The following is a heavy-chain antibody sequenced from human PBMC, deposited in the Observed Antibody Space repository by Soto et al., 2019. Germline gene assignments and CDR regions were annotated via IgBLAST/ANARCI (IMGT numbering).Heavy chain of an antibody. D-gene: IGHD6-13*01. V-gene: IGHV4-59*01. J-gene: IGHJ5*02. CDR1: GGSISSYY. CDR3: ARGHSSSWYLRGWGWLDP. CDR2: IYYSGST. Sequence: SETLSLTCTVSGGSISSYYWSWIRQPPGKGLEWIGYIYYSGSTNYNPSLKSRVTISVDTSKNQFSLKLSSVTAADTAVYYCARGHSSSWYLRGWGWLDPWGQGTLVTVYS.